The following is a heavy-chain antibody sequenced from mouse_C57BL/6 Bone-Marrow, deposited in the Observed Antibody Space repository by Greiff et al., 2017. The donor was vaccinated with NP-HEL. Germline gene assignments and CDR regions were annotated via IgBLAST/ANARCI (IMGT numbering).Heavy chain of an antibody. V-gene: IGHV1-5*01. CDR3: TYGNYYYAMDY. Sequence: VQLQQSGTVLARPAASVKMSCKTSGYTFTSYWMHWVKQRPGQGLAWIGAIYPGNSDTSYNQKFKGKAKLTAVTSASTAYMELSSLTNEDSAVYYCTYGNYYYAMDYWGQGTSVTVSS. CDR1: GYTFTSYW. CDR2: IYPGNSDT. J-gene: IGHJ4*01. D-gene: IGHD2-1*01.